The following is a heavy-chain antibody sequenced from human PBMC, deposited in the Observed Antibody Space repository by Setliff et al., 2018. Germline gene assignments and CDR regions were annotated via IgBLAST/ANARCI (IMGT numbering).Heavy chain of an antibody. Sequence: SGPKLVNPTQTLTLTCTFSGFSLSTSGMCVSWIRQPPGKALEWLARIDWDDDNYYSTSLKTRLTISKDTSKKQVVLTMTNMDPVDTATYYCARILEYCSSTSCYTLDYWGQGTLVTVSS. V-gene: IGHV2-70*11. J-gene: IGHJ4*02. CDR2: IDWDDDN. D-gene: IGHD2-2*02. CDR1: GFSLSTSGMC. CDR3: ARILEYCSSTSCYTLDY.